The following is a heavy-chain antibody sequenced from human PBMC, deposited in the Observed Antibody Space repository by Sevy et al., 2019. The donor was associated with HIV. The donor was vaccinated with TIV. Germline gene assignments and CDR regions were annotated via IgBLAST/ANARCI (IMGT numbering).Heavy chain of an antibody. CDR3: AKVFGYYYDSSGDIDY. D-gene: IGHD3-22*01. V-gene: IGHV3-23*01. J-gene: IGHJ4*02. Sequence: GGSLRLSCAASGFTFSSYAMSWVRQAPGKGLEWVSAISGSGGSTYYEDSVKGRFTISRDNSKNTLYLQMNSLRAEDTAVYYCAKVFGYYYDSSGDIDYWGQGTLVTVSS. CDR2: ISGSGGST. CDR1: GFTFSSYA.